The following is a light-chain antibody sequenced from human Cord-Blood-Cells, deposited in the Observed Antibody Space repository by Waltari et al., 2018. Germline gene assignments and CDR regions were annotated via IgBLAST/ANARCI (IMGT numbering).Light chain of an antibody. CDR1: SSDVGGYNY. CDR2: DVS. V-gene: IGLV2-14*04. CDR3: SSYTSSSTGV. Sequence: VSGSPGQSITISCTGTSSDVGGYNYVSWYQQHPGKAPKLMIYDVSNRPSGVSNRFSGSKSGNTASLTISGLQAEDEADYYCSSYTSSSTGVFGGGTKLTVL. J-gene: IGLJ3*02.